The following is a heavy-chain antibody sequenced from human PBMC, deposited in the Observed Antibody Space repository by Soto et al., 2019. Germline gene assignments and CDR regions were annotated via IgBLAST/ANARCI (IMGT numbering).Heavy chain of an antibody. D-gene: IGHD4-17*01. CDR1: GFTFSRYA. CDR2: ISGNHST. J-gene: IGHJ4*02. V-gene: IGHV3-23*01. CDR3: AKTYGDYVNHYFDY. Sequence: EVQLLESGGGLVQPGGSLRLSCAASGFTFSRYAMSWVRQTPGKGLEWLSFISGNHSTHYADSVKGRFTISRDISKNTLYLQMNSLRDEDTAVYYCAKTYGDYVNHYFDYWGQGTLVTVSS.